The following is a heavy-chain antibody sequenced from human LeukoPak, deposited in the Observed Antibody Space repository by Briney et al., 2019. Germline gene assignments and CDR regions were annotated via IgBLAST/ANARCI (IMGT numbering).Heavy chain of an antibody. CDR2: INQDGTEK. J-gene: IGHJ4*02. V-gene: IGHV3-7*01. CDR3: ARTYYDILTGYNPYFDY. CDR1: GFTFTTYW. Sequence: GGSLRLSCAASGFTFTTYWMSWVRQAPGKGLEWVANINQDGTEKFYVDSVKGRFTISRDNAKNFLYLQMNSLRAEDTAVYYCARTYYDILTGYNPYFDYWGQGILVTVSS. D-gene: IGHD3-9*01.